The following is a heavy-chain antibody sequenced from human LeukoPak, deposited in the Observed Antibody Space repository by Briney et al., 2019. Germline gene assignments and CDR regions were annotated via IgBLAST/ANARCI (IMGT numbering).Heavy chain of an antibody. D-gene: IGHD4-17*01. V-gene: IGHV4-4*02. Sequence: PSETLSLTCAVSGGSISSSNWWSWVRQPPGKGLEWIGEIHHSGSTNYNPSLKSRVTISVDKPKNQFSLKLSSVTAADTAVYYCATLGDYGDYPYGMDVWGQGTTVTVSS. CDR3: ATLGDYGDYPYGMDV. J-gene: IGHJ6*02. CDR1: GGSISSSNW. CDR2: IHHSGST.